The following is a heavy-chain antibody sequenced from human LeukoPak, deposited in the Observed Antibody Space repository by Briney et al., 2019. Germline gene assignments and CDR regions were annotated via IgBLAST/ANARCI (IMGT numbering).Heavy chain of an antibody. CDR3: ARALAYCSSTRCYGYWFDP. V-gene: IGHV4-34*01. Sequence: KPSETLSLTCAVYGGSFSGYYWSWIRQPPGKGLEWIGEINHSGSTNYNPSLKSRVTISVDTSKNQFSLKLSSVTAADTAVYYCARALAYCSSTRCYGYWFDPWGQGTLVTVSS. CDR1: GGSFSGYY. CDR2: INHSGST. J-gene: IGHJ5*02. D-gene: IGHD2-2*01.